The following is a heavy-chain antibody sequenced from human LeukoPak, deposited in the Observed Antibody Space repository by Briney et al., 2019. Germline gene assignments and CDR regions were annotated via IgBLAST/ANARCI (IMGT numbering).Heavy chain of an antibody. Sequence: SGESLKIYCKGSGYSFTSNWIGWVRQMPGKGLEWMGVIYPGDSDTRYTPSFQGKVTISADKSISTAYLQWSSLKASDTAMYYCARHSYSTGWYLDYWGQGTLVTVSS. V-gene: IGHV5-51*06. D-gene: IGHD6-19*01. CDR2: IYPGDSDT. J-gene: IGHJ4*02. CDR3: ARHSYSTGWYLDY. CDR1: GYSFTSNW.